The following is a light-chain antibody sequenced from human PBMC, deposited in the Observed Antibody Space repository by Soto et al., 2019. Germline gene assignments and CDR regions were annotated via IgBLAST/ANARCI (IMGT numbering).Light chain of an antibody. J-gene: IGLJ2*01. Sequence: QSALTQPASVSGSPGQSITISCTGTSSDVGSYNLVSWYQQYPDKSPKLMIFEVSKRPSGVSNRFSGSKSGNTASLTISGLQAEDDADYYCCSYAGSSTFVIFGGGTKLTVL. CDR3: CSYAGSSTFVI. CDR2: EVS. V-gene: IGLV2-23*02. CDR1: SSDVGSYNL.